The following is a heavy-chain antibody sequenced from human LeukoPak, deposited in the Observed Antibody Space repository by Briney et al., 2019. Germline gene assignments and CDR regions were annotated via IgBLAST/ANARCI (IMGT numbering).Heavy chain of an antibody. CDR2: INHSGST. D-gene: IGHD3-22*01. CDR3: ARGGNYYDSSGYHLDY. Sequence: PSETLSLTCAVYGGSFSGYYWSWIRQPPGKGLEWIGEINHSGSTNYNPSLKSRVTISVDTSKNQFSLKLSSVTAADTAVYYCARGGNYYDSSGYHLDYWGQGTLVTVSS. CDR1: GGSFSGYY. V-gene: IGHV4-34*01. J-gene: IGHJ4*02.